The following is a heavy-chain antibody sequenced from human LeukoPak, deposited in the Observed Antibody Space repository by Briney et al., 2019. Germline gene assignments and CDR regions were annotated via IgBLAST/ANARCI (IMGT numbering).Heavy chain of an antibody. CDR2: INSDGSSI. Sequence: GGSLRLSCAASGFTFSSYWMHWVRQAPGKGLVWVSDINSDGSSIRYADSVKGRFTIPRDNAKNTLYLQMNSLRAEDTAVYYCARVPVVVEDFDYWGQGTLVTVSS. V-gene: IGHV3-74*01. J-gene: IGHJ4*02. D-gene: IGHD3-22*01. CDR3: ARVPVVVEDFDY. CDR1: GFTFSSYW.